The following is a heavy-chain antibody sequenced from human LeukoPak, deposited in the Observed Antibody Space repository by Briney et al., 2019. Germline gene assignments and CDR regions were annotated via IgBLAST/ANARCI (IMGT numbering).Heavy chain of an antibody. V-gene: IGHV4-59*01. Sequence: PSETLSLTCTVSGGSISSYYWSWIRQPPGKGLEWIGYIYYSGSTNFNPSLKSRVTISVDTSKNQFSLKLSSVTAADTAVYYCARGPRSIAVAGTFDYWGQGTLVTVSS. CDR3: ARGPRSIAVAGTFDY. CDR2: IYYSGST. D-gene: IGHD6-19*01. CDR1: GGSISSYY. J-gene: IGHJ4*02.